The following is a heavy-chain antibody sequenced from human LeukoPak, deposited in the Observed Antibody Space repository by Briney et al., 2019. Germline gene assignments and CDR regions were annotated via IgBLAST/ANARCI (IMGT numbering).Heavy chain of an antibody. CDR1: GFTVSTNY. J-gene: IGHJ6*02. D-gene: IGHD2-15*01. Sequence: GGSLRLSCAASGFTVSTNYMSWVRQAPGKGLEWVSVIYSGGNTYYADSVKGRFTISRDNSRNTQYLQMSRLRAEDTAVYYCARENTAKYCRGGSCYSYGMDVWGQGTTVTVSS. V-gene: IGHV3-66*01. CDR3: ARENTAKYCRGGSCYSYGMDV. CDR2: IYSGGNT.